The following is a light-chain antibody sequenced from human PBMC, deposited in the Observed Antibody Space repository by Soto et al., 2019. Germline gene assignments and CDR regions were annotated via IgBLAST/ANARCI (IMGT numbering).Light chain of an antibody. V-gene: IGLV2-14*01. CDR3: SSYTTTTAPVV. Sequence: QSALTQHASVSGSPGPSITISCTGTSSDIGTYDYVSWYQHHPGKAPKLMIYEVTNRPSGVSDRFSGSKSGKTASLTISGLQAEYDADYYCSSYTTTTAPVVFGGGTKLTVL. J-gene: IGLJ2*01. CDR2: EVT. CDR1: SSDIGTYDY.